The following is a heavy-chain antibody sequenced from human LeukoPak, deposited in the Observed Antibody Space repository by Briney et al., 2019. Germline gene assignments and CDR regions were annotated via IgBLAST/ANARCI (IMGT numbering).Heavy chain of an antibody. J-gene: IGHJ6*03. D-gene: IGHD3-3*01. V-gene: IGHV1-2*06. CDR1: GYTFTGYY. CDR3: ARVNYDVWSGYSFYHYYMDV. CDR2: INPNSGGT. Sequence: ASVKVSCKASGYTFTGYYMHWVRQAPGQGLEWMGRINPNSGGTNYAQKFQGRVTMTRDTSISTAYMELSSLRSEDTAVYYCARVNYDVWSGYSFYHYYMDVWGRGTTVTVSS.